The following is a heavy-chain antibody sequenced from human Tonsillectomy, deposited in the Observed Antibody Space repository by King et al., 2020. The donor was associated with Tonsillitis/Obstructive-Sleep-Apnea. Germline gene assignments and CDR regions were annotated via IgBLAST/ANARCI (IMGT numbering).Heavy chain of an antibody. CDR1: GGSIGSSSHY. CDR3: ARQIGHYDILTGYPHNWFDP. Sequence: VQLQESGPGLVKPSETLSLTCTVSGGSIGSSSHYWGWIRQPPGKGLEWIGSIYYSGSTYYSPSLKSRVTISVDTSKNQFSLKLSSMTAADTAVSYCARQIGHYDILTGYPHNWFDPWGQGTLVTVSS. J-gene: IGHJ5*02. CDR2: IYYSGST. D-gene: IGHD3-9*01. V-gene: IGHV4-39*01.